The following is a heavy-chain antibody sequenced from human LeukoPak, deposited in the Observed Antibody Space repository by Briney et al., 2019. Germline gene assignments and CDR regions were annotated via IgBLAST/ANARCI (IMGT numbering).Heavy chain of an antibody. D-gene: IGHD5-18*01. CDR3: AKNAGYSYGLYYFNY. J-gene: IGHJ4*02. CDR2: IISSGGVT. Sequence: GGSLRLSCAASGFPFSSYAMSWVRQAPGKGLEWVSSIISSGGVTYYADSVKGRFTISRNNSKNTVYLQMDSLRAEDSAVYFCAKNAGYSYGLYYFNYWGQGTLVTASS. V-gene: IGHV3-23*01. CDR1: GFPFSSYA.